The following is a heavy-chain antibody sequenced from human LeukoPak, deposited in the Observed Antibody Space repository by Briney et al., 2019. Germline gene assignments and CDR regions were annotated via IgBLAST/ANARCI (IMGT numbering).Heavy chain of an antibody. V-gene: IGHV3-23*01. CDR1: EITFSTYA. Sequence: GGSLRLSCAVSEITFSTYAMSWVRQAPGKGLEWVSSVSGNGVDRYYADSVKGRFTISRDNSKNTLTLQMDSLRAEDTAIYFCAEAIDRGGDYFERGADYWGQGTRVIVSS. D-gene: IGHD2-21*01. J-gene: IGHJ4*02. CDR2: VSGNGVDR. CDR3: AEAIDRGGDYFERGADY.